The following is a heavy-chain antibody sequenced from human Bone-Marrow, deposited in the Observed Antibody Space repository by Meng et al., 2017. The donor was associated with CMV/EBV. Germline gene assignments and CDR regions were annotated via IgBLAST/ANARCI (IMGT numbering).Heavy chain of an antibody. J-gene: IGHJ4*02. CDR3: ARDPGADFHFDY. D-gene: IGHD3-3*01. Sequence: GESLKISCAASTFTFTSYNMNWVRRAPGTGLEWVSRITKCGCCIDYGDSMKAVKGRFTLSRDNAKNSLYLQMNSLRAEDTAVYYCARDPGADFHFDYWGQGTLVTVSS. V-gene: IGHV3-21*01. CDR2: ITKCGCCI. CDR1: TFTFTSYN.